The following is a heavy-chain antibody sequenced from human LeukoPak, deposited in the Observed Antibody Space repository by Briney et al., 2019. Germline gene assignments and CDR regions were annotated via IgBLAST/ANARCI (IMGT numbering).Heavy chain of an antibody. CDR1: GGTFSDYA. J-gene: IGHJ4*02. D-gene: IGHD5-12*01. V-gene: IGHV1-69*01. CDR3: ARGPPHSGYDLDY. CDR2: IIPMFATT. Sequence: SVKVSCKSPGGTFSDYAISWVRQAPGQGLEWMGGIIPMFATTNYAQKFQGRVTISADESTSTAYMELSSLRSEDTAVYYCARGPPHSGYDLDYWGQGTLVTVSS.